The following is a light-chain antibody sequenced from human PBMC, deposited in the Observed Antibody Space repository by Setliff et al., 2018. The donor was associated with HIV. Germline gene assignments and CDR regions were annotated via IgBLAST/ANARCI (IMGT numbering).Light chain of an antibody. Sequence: QSVLTQPASVSGSPGQSVTISCTGTSTDIGAQDFVSWYQQRPGNAPKLIIFDVNNRPSGISTRFFGSKSGNTASLTISGLQPEDEADYYCSSYTSSSTLLYVFGTGTKVTV. CDR1: STDIGAQDF. CDR2: DVN. J-gene: IGLJ1*01. CDR3: SSYTSSSTLLYV. V-gene: IGLV2-14*03.